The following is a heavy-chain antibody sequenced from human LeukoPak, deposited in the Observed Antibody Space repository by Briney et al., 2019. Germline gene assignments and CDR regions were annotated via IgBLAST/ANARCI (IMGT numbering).Heavy chain of an antibody. CDR1: GFTFSSYA. CDR2: ISYDGSNK. CDR3: ARDDRGSGSYYNALLDY. J-gene: IGHJ4*02. Sequence: GRSLRLSCAASGFTFSSYAMHWVRQAPGKGLEWVAVISYDGSNKYYADSVKGRFTISRDNSKNTLYLQMNSLRAEDTAVYYCARDDRGSGSYYNALLDYWGQGTLVTVFS. V-gene: IGHV3-30-3*01. D-gene: IGHD3-10*01.